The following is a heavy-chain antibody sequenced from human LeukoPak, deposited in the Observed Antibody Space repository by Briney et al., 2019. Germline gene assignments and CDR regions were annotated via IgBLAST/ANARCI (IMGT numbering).Heavy chain of an antibody. CDR2: ISYDGSNK. CDR1: GFTFSSYA. V-gene: IGHV3-30-3*01. D-gene: IGHD2-2*01. CDR3: ARGYCTSTSCSPPSP. Sequence: GGSLRLSCAASGFTFSSYAMSWVRQAPGKGLEWVAVISYDGSNKYYADSVKGRFTISRDNSKNTLYLQMNSLRPEDTAVYYCARGYCTSTSCSPPSPWDQGTLVTVSS. J-gene: IGHJ5*02.